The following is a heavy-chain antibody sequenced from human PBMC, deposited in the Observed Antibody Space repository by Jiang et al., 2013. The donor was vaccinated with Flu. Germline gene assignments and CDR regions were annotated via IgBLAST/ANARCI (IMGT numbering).Heavy chain of an antibody. CDR2: VYHNGNT. Sequence: PGLVKPSETLSLTCSVSAGSIISNSGMTYYWNWIRQSPGKGLEWIGYVYHNGNTNYNPSLKSRFTISVDTSKNQFSLKVNSLSAADTAVYYCARSAWTDMAFDVWGPGTVVTVSS. J-gene: IGHJ3*01. D-gene: IGHD2-15*01. V-gene: IGHV4-61*01. CDR3: ARSAWTDMAFDV. CDR1: AGSIISNSGMTYY.